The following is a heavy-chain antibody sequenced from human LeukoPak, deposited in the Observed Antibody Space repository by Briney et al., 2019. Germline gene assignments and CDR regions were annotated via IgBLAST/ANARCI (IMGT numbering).Heavy chain of an antibody. D-gene: IGHD1-26*01. V-gene: IGHV1-18*01. Sequence: ASVTVSCKASGYTLTRYGISWVRQAPGKGLEWMGWISAYNGNTNYAQKLQGRVTMTTDTSTSTAYMELRSLRSDDTAVYYCATARVGYYYMDVWGKGTTVTVSS. CDR1: GYTLTRYG. CDR2: ISAYNGNT. J-gene: IGHJ6*03. CDR3: ATARVGYYYMDV.